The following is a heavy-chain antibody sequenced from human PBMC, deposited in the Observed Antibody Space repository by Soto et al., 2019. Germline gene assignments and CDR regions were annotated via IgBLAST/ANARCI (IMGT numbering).Heavy chain of an antibody. CDR1: GFTFSSYC. J-gene: IGHJ4*02. CDR3: AKDRYSGTYPTDFDY. Sequence: PGGSLRLSCAGSGFTFSSYCIHWVRPAPGKGLEWVALISYDGGHEKYTESVKDRFTISRDDSHNVAYLQMSSLRTEDTAMYYCAKDRYSGTYPTDFDYWGQGSLVTVSS. CDR2: ISYDGGHE. D-gene: IGHD1-26*01. V-gene: IGHV3-30*18.